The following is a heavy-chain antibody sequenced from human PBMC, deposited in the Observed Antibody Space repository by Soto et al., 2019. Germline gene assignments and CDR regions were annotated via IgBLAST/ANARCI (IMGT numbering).Heavy chain of an antibody. CDR1: GYTFTSYG. CDR2: ISAHNGNT. D-gene: IGHD1-1*01. CDR3: ARGRYGDY. Sequence: HVHLVQSGAEVKKPGASVKVSCKASGYTFTSYGITWVRQAPGQGLEWMGWISAHNGNTDYAQKFQGRVIVTRDTPTSTDYMELRSLRSDDTDVYYCARGRYGDYWGQGALVPVSS. J-gene: IGHJ4*02. V-gene: IGHV1-18*01.